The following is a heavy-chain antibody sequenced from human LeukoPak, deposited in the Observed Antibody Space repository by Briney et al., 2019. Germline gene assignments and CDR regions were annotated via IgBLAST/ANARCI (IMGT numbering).Heavy chain of an antibody. V-gene: IGHV4-34*01. CDR1: GGSFSGYY. D-gene: IGHD6-19*01. Sequence: SETLSLTCAVYGGSFSGYYWSWIRQPPGKGLEWIGEINHSGSTNYNPSLKSRVTISVDTSKNQFSLKLSSVTAADTAVYYCARTDLYSSGWYHFDYWGQGTLVTVSS. J-gene: IGHJ4*02. CDR3: ARTDLYSSGWYHFDY. CDR2: INHSGST.